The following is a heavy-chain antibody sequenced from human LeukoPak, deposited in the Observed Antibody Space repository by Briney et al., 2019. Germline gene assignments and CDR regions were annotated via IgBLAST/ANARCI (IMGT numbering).Heavy chain of an antibody. CDR1: GFTFSDYY. CDR3: ASTYSSSWTRDLIYFQH. V-gene: IGHV3-11*01. J-gene: IGHJ1*01. Sequence: PGGSLRLSCAASGFTFSDYYMSWIRQAPGKGLEWVSYISSSGSTIYYADSVKGRFTISRDNAKNSLYLQMNSLRAEDTAVYYCASTYSSSWTRDLIYFQHWGQGTLFTVSS. CDR2: ISSSGSTI. D-gene: IGHD6-13*01.